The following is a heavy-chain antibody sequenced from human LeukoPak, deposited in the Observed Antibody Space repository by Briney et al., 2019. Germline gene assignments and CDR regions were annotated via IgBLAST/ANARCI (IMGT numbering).Heavy chain of an antibody. CDR3: ARGWITFGGVITN. Sequence: SETLSLTCAVYGGSFSGYYWSWIRQPPAKGLEWIGEINHSGTTDYNPSLKSRVTISVDTSKNQFSLKLSSVTAADTAVYYCARGWITFGGVITNWGQGTLVTVSS. V-gene: IGHV4-34*01. CDR2: INHSGTT. J-gene: IGHJ4*02. CDR1: GGSFSGYY. D-gene: IGHD3-16*02.